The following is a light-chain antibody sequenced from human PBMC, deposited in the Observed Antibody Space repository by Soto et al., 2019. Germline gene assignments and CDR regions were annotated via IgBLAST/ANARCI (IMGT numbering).Light chain of an antibody. CDR2: DVS. CDR3: GSYTSRSTVI. Sequence: QSALTQPASVSGSPGQSITISCTVTSSDVGGYNYVSWYQQHPGKAPKLMIYDVSNRPSGVSNRFSGSKSGNTASLTISGLQAEDEADYYCGSYTSRSTVIFGGGTQLTFL. CDR1: SSDVGGYNY. J-gene: IGLJ7*01. V-gene: IGLV2-14*03.